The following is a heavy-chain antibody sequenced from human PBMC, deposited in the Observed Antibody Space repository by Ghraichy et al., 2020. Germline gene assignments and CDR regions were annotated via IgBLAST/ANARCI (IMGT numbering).Heavy chain of an antibody. CDR3: ASYCGGDCYSRFDY. Sequence: GSLRLSCAASGFTFKNYWMSWVRQAPGKGLEWVANIKQDGTEKLYLDSVKGRFTISRDNAKSSLFLQMNSLRAEDSARYYCASYCGGDCYSRFDYWGQGALVTVSS. D-gene: IGHD2-21*02. J-gene: IGHJ4*02. V-gene: IGHV3-7*01. CDR1: GFTFKNYW. CDR2: IKQDGTEK.